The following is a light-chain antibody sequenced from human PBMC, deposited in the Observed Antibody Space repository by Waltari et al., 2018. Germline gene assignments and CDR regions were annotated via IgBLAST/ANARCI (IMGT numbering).Light chain of an antibody. CDR2: QDN. CDR1: TLGDTY. J-gene: IGLJ2*01. V-gene: IGLV3-1*01. Sequence: SYELTQPPSVSVSPGQTASITCSGDTLGDTYACWYQQRPGQSPVVVIYQDNKRPSGIPDRFSGSNSGNTATLTISGTQAMDEADYYCQTWDSSTGVFGGGTKLTVL. CDR3: QTWDSSTGV.